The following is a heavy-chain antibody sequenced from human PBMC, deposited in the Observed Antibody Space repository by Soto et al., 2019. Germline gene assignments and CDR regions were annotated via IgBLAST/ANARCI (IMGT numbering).Heavy chain of an antibody. CDR1: GGTFSTSS. Sequence: QVQLVQSGAEVKKPGSSVKVSCKASGGTFSTSSINWLRQAPGQRPEWMGNILPIFGTADYAQKFRDRVTITADKSTNTDHTELRGLFSEEAAVYYCARGHVYGGKSEVYDIWGQGTVVTVSS. CDR2: ILPIFGTA. V-gene: IGHV1-69*14. J-gene: IGHJ3*02. D-gene: IGHD4-17*01. CDR3: ARGHVYGGKSEVYDI.